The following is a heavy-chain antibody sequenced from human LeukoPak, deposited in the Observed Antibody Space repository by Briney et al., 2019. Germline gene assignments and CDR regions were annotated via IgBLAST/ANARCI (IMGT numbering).Heavy chain of an antibody. Sequence: GASVKVSCKASGYTFTGYYMHWVRQAPGQGLEWMGWLNPNSGGTNYAQKFQGRVTMTRDTSISTAYMELSRLRPDDTAVYYCATQARIVVVPAAIQLWGQGTLVTVSS. J-gene: IGHJ1*01. CDR3: ATQARIVVVPAAIQL. D-gene: IGHD2-2*01. CDR1: GYTFTGYY. V-gene: IGHV1-2*02. CDR2: LNPNSGGT.